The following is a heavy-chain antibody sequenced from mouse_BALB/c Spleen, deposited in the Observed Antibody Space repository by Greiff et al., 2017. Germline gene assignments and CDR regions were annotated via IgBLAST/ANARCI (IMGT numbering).Heavy chain of an antibody. CDR3: AREATTVLIY. Sequence: QVQLKESGPGLVAPSQSLSITCTVSGFSLSRYSVHWVRQPPGKGLEWLGMIWGGGSTDYNSALKSRMSISKDNSTSQVILKMNSLQTDDTAMYYCAREATTVLIYWGQGTLVTGSA. CDR1: GFSLSRYS. CDR2: IWGGGST. V-gene: IGHV2-6-4*01. D-gene: IGHD1-1*01. J-gene: IGHJ3*01.